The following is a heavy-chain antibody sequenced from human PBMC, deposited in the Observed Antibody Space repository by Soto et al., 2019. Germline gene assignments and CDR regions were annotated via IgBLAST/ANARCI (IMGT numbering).Heavy chain of an antibody. Sequence: QVQLQESGPGLVKPSETLSLTCTVSGGSISSYYWSWIRQPPGKGLEWIGYIVYSGSTKYYPSLKRRVTISVDRSTNQFSLKLSSVTAADTAVYCCARRYGGAFDIWGQGTMVTVSS. CDR1: GGSISSYY. V-gene: IGHV4-59*08. CDR2: IVYSGST. D-gene: IGHD3-10*01. CDR3: ARRYGGAFDI. J-gene: IGHJ3*02.